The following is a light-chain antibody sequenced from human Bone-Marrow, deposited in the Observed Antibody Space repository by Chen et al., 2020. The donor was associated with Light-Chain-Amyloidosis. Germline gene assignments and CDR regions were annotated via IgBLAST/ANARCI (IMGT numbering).Light chain of an antibody. CDR1: NIGSTS. V-gene: IGLV3-21*02. CDR2: DVS. J-gene: IGLJ3*02. Sequence: SYVLTQPSSVSVAPGQTATIACGGNNIGSTSVHWYQQTPGQAPLLVVYDVSDRPSGIPDRLSGSNSGNAATLTISRVEAGDAADYYCQVWDRSSDRPVFGGGTKLTVL. CDR3: QVWDRSSDRPV.